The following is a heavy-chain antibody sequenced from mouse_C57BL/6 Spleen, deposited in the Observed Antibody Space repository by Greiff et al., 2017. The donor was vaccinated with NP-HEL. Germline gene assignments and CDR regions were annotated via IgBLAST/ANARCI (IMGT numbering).Heavy chain of an antibody. V-gene: IGHV5-6*01. CDR3: ARHVLYYSNSWYFDV. CDR2: ISSGGSYT. Sequence: EVKLVESGGDLVKPGGSLKLSCAASGFTFSSYGMSWVRQTPDKRLEWVATISSGGSYTYYPDSVKGRFTISRDNAKNTLYLQMSSLKSEDTAMYYCARHVLYYSNSWYFDVWGTGTTVTVSS. CDR1: GFTFSSYG. D-gene: IGHD2-5*01. J-gene: IGHJ1*03.